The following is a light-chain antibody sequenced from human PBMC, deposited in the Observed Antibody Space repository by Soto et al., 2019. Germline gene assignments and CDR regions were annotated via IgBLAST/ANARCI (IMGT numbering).Light chain of an antibody. CDR3: QVRSNWPPSIT. V-gene: IGKV3-15*01. CDR2: GAS. J-gene: IGKJ5*01. CDR1: QSVSSD. Sequence: DIVLAKSPGTLSLSPGGRATLSCRAIQSVSSDLAWYHQKPGQAPRLLIYGASTRATGIPARFSGSGSGTEFTLTINSLQSEDFAVYYCQVRSNWPPSITFGQGTRLEIK.